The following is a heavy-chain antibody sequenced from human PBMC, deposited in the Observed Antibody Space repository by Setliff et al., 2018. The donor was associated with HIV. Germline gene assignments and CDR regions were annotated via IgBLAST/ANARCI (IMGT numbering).Heavy chain of an antibody. J-gene: IGHJ3*02. CDR2: FLPMLGIS. V-gene: IGHV1-69*10. CDR3: ARVVITFGDIIVTPGAFDI. Sequence: SVKVSCKASGYTFTSYGISWVRQAPGQGLEWMGGFLPMLGISNYAQKFQGRVTITADESTSTVYMELSSLRSEDTAVYYCARVVITFGDIIVTPGAFDIWGPGTKVTVSS. D-gene: IGHD3-16*02. CDR1: GYTFTSYG.